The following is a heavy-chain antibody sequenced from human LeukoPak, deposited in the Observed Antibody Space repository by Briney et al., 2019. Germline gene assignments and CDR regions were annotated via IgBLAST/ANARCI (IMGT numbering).Heavy chain of an antibody. CDR3: AKDVRVGVTPFFDY. J-gene: IGHJ4*02. D-gene: IGHD1-26*01. Sequence: GWSLPLSRPASGFTFSSFVMSWVRQTPGKGLEGVATLSGSDGTTHYADSVQGRFTISRDNSKNPLYLATSSRRVGETAVYYCAKDVRVGVTPFFDYWGQGTPVTVSS. CDR1: GFTFSSFV. CDR2: LSGSDGTT. V-gene: IGHV3-23*01.